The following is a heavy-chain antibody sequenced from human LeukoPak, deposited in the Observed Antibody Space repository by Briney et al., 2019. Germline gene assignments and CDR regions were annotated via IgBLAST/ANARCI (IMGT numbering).Heavy chain of an antibody. J-gene: IGHJ6*03. CDR2: ISGSGGST. V-gene: IGHV3-23*01. CDR3: AKYSGYEYYYRYYMDV. CDR1: GFTFSSYG. D-gene: IGHD5-12*01. Sequence: GGSLRPSCAASGFTFSSYGMSWVPQAPGKGLEWVSAISGSGGSTYYADSVKGRFTISRDNSKNTLYLQINSLRAEDTAVYYCAKYSGYEYYYRYYMDVWGKGTTVTISS.